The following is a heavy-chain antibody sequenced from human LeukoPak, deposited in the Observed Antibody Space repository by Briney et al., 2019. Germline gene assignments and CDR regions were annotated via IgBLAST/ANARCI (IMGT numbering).Heavy chain of an antibody. V-gene: IGHV5-51*01. J-gene: IGHJ3*02. Sequence: GESLKISCKGSGYSFTSYWIGWVRQMPGKGLEWMGIIYPGDSDTRYSPSFQGQVTISADKSISTAYLQWSSLKASDTAMYYCARLAYCGGDCSDAFDIWGQGTMVTVSS. CDR1: GYSFTSYW. D-gene: IGHD2-21*02. CDR2: IYPGDSDT. CDR3: ARLAYCGGDCSDAFDI.